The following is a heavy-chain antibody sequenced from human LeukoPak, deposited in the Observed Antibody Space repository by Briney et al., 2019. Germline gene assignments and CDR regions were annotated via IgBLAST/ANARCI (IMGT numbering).Heavy chain of an antibody. J-gene: IGHJ4*02. CDR3: ARPTNSSGLLDY. D-gene: IGHD6-19*01. CDR2: ISSTSDTR. Sequence: GGSLRLSCAASGFTLRSYSMNWVRQSPGKGLEWISYISSTSDTRYYADSVKGRFTISRDNAKNSLYLQMDSLRDEDTAVYYCARPTNSSGLLDYWGQGTLVTVSS. CDR1: GFTLRSYS. V-gene: IGHV3-48*02.